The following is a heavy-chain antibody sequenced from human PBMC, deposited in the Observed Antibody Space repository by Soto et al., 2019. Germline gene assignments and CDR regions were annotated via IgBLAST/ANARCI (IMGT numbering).Heavy chain of an antibody. Sequence: GGSLRLSCAASGFTFSSYSMNWVRQAPGKGLEWVSYISGSSSTIYYADSVKGRFTISRDNAKNSLYLQMNSLRDEDTAVNYCARDSYVYYYYGMDVWGQGTTVTVSS. CDR2: ISGSSSTI. CDR1: GFTFSSYS. V-gene: IGHV3-48*02. J-gene: IGHJ6*02. D-gene: IGHD3-16*01. CDR3: ARDSYVYYYYGMDV.